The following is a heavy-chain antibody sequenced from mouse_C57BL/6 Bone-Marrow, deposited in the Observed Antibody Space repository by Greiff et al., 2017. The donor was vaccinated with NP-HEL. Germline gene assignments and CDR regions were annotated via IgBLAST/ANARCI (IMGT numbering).Heavy chain of an antibody. Sequence: VQLVESGPGLVQPSQSLSITCTVSGFSLTSYGVHWVRQPPGKGLEWLGVIWSGGSTDYNAAFISRLSISKDNSKSQVFFKMNSLQADDTAIYYCAKNYNYSNYRGGNYAMDYWGQGTSVTVSS. CDR2: IWSGGST. J-gene: IGHJ4*01. CDR3: AKNYNYSNYRGGNYAMDY. D-gene: IGHD2-5*01. CDR1: GFSLTSYG. V-gene: IGHV2-4*01.